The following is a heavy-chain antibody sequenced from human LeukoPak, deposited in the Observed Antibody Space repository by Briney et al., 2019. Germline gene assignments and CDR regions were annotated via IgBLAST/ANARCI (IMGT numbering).Heavy chain of an antibody. V-gene: IGHV3-23*01. D-gene: IGHD2/OR15-2a*01. J-gene: IGHJ4*02. Sequence: PGGSLRLPCAASGFTFSSYAMSWVRQAPGKGLEWVSGISGSGSSTNYADSVKGRFTISRDNSKNTLYLQMNSLRAEDTAVYYCAKDSAKKYDDYWGQGTLVTVSS. CDR2: ISGSGSST. CDR3: AKDSAKKYDDY. CDR1: GFTFSSYA.